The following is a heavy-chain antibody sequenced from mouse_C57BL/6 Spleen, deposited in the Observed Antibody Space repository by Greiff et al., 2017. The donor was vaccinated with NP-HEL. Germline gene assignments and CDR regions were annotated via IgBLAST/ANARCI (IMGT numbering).Heavy chain of an antibody. CDR2: ISYDGSN. Sequence: EVHLVESGPGLVKPSQSLSLTCSVTGYSITSGYYWNWIRQFPGNKLEWMGYISYDGSNNYNPSLKNRISITRDTSKNQFFLKLNSVTTEDTATYYCARGSPFFAYWGQGTLVTVSA. D-gene: IGHD6-1*01. CDR3: ARGSPFFAY. CDR1: GYSITSGYY. J-gene: IGHJ3*01. V-gene: IGHV3-6*01.